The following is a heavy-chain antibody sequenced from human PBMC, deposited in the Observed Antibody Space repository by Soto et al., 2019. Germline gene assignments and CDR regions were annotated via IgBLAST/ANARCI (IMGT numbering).Heavy chain of an antibody. CDR3: AREENSSDGMCYSEYCQR. CDR2: VNPSGGST. V-gene: IGHV1-46*01. J-gene: IGHJ1*01. CDR1: GYIFTAFS. Sequence: ASVKVSCKASGYIFTAFSVHWVRPAPGQGVEWMGLVNPSGGSTNYAQKFQGRITLTRDTSRNTVYMDLSSLTSEDTAVYYCAREENSSDGMCYSEYCQRWGQGTLVTVSS. D-gene: IGHD2-15*01.